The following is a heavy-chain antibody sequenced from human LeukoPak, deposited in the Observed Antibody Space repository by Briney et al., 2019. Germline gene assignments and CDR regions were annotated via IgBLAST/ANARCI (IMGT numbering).Heavy chain of an antibody. CDR3: AKALYGGNTV. CDR1: GFTFNTYA. D-gene: IGHD4-23*01. CDR2: ISGNGVTT. J-gene: IGHJ4*02. V-gene: IGHV3-23*01. Sequence: GGSLTLSCAASGFTFNTYAMGWVRQAPGEGLRWVSSISGNGVTTYYADSVKGRFTIPRDNSKNTLYLQMNSLRAEDTALYYCAKALYGGNTVWGQGTLVTVSS.